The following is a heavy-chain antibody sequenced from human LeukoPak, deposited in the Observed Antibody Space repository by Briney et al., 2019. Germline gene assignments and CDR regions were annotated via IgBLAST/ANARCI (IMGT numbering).Heavy chain of an antibody. D-gene: IGHD4-23*01. CDR1: GFNFRDHW. CDR3: AKDLYGGNLCYFDY. CDR2: IKTDGSET. V-gene: IGHV3-7*03. J-gene: IGHJ4*02. Sequence: GGSLRLSCAVSGFNFRDHWMDWVRQAPGKGLEWVGHIKTDGSETYYVDSLKGRFSISRDNTNNALYLQMNSLRAEDTAVYYCAKDLYGGNLCYFDYWGQGTLVTVSS.